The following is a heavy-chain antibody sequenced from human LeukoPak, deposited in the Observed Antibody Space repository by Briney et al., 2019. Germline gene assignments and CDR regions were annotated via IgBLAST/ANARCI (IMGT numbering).Heavy chain of an antibody. CDR3: AVVVGAAGN. Sequence: PGRSLRLSCAASGFTFSSYGMHWVRQAPGKGLEWVAAIWYGGSNKYYADSVKGRFTISRDNSKNTLYLQMNSLRAEDTAVYYCAVVVGAAGNWGQGTLVTVSS. D-gene: IGHD1-26*01. CDR1: GFTFSSYG. CDR2: IWYGGSNK. V-gene: IGHV3-33*08. J-gene: IGHJ4*02.